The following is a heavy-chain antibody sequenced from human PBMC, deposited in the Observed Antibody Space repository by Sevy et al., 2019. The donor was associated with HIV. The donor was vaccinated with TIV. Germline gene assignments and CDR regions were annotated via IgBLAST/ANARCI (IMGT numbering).Heavy chain of an antibody. Sequence: GVSLRLSCAASGFTFSSYGMHWVRHAPGKGLEWVAVISYDGSNKYYADSVKGRFTISRDNSKNTLYLQMNSLRAEDTAVYYCAKDQGGRPDYWGQGTLVTVSS. CDR3: AKDQGGRPDY. D-gene: IGHD2-15*01. V-gene: IGHV3-30*18. CDR2: ISYDGSNK. J-gene: IGHJ4*02. CDR1: GFTFSSYG.